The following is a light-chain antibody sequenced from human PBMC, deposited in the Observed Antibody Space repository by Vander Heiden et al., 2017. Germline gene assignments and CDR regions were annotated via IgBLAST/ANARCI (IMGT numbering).Light chain of an antibody. CDR2: GAS. V-gene: IGKV3-15*01. Sequence: EIVMTPSPATLSVSPGDTATLPCWASQSVSSNFAWYQQKTGQAPRLLIYGASTRATDIPARFSGSGSGTEFTLTISSLQSEDFAVYYCQQYNNWPYTFGQGTKLEIK. CDR1: QSVSSN. J-gene: IGKJ2*01. CDR3: QQYNNWPYT.